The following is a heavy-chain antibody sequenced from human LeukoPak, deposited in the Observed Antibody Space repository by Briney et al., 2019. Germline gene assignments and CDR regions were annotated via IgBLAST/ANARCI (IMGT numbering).Heavy chain of an antibody. CDR3: ARGVVPAAIDAY. J-gene: IGHJ4*02. D-gene: IGHD2-2*01. CDR1: GYNFIRYY. Sequence: ASVKVSCKASGYNFIRYYMHWVRQAPGQGLEWMGLINPSGGSTTYTQKFQGRVTMTRDTSISTAYMELSRLRSDDTAVYYCARGVVPAAIDAYWGQGTLVTVSS. CDR2: INPSGGST. V-gene: IGHV1-2*06.